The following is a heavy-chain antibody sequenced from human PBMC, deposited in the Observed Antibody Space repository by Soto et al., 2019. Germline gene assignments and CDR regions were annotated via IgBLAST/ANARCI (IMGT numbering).Heavy chain of an antibody. CDR2: IYYSGST. Sequence: QVQLQESGPGLVKPSETLSLTCTVSGGSISSYYWSWIRQPPGKGLEWIGYIYYSGSTNYNPSLESRVTLSVDPSKNQFSLKLSSVTAADTAVYYCARGYGDYEGCFDLWGRGTLVTVSS. CDR1: GGSISSYY. J-gene: IGHJ2*01. D-gene: IGHD4-17*01. CDR3: ARGYGDYEGCFDL. V-gene: IGHV4-59*01.